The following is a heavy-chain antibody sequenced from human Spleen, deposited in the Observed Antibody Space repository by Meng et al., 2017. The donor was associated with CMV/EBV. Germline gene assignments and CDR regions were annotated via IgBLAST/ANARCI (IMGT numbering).Heavy chain of an antibody. CDR3: ARDRFGLFDY. J-gene: IGHJ4*02. CDR1: GFSLREYY. Sequence: LSCAASGFSLREYYMSWIRQGPGKGPEWVSYISSNSDTIHYGDSVKGRFTISRDNAKNSLYLQMNSLRAEDTAVYYCARDRFGLFDYWGQGALVTVSS. D-gene: IGHD3-16*01. CDR2: ISSNSDTI. V-gene: IGHV3-11*04.